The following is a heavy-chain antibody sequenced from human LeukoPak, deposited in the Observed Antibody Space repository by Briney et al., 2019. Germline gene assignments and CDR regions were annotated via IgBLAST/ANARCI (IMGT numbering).Heavy chain of an antibody. D-gene: IGHD2-21*02. CDR2: IDPSDSYT. CDR3: ATGASKVTADFANY. CDR1: GYSFTNYW. J-gene: IGHJ4*02. V-gene: IGHV5-10-1*01. Sequence: GESLKISCKGSGYSFTNYWISWVRQMPGKGLEWMGRIDPSDSYTKYSPSFEGHVTISVDKSISTAFLQWNSLKASDSAMYYCATGASKVTADFANYWGQGTQVAVSS.